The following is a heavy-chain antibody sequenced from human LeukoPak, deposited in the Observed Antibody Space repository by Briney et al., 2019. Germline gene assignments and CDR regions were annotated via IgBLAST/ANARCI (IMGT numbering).Heavy chain of an antibody. D-gene: IGHD3-22*01. CDR3: AKEEGYYYDSGGYYVEYFQH. J-gene: IGHJ1*01. Sequence: GGSLRLSCAASGFTFSSYAMSWVRQAPGKGLEWVSAISGSGGSTYYADSVKGRFTFSRDNSKNTLHLQMNSLRAEDTAVYYCAKEEGYYYDSGGYYVEYFQHWGQGTLVTVSS. V-gene: IGHV3-23*01. CDR2: ISGSGGST. CDR1: GFTFSSYA.